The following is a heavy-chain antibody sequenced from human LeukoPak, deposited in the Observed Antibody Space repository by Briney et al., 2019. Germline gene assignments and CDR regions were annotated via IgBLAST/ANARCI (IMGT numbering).Heavy chain of an antibody. CDR2: IYPGDSDT. V-gene: IGHV5-51*01. Sequence: GESLKISCKGSGYSFTSYWIGWVRQMPGKGLEWMGIIYPGDSDTRYSPSFQGQVTISADKSISTAYLQWSSLKASDTAMYYCARPFFYGSGSHYLNCFDYWGQGTLVTVSS. D-gene: IGHD3-10*01. CDR3: ARPFFYGSGSHYLNCFDY. J-gene: IGHJ4*02. CDR1: GYSFTSYW.